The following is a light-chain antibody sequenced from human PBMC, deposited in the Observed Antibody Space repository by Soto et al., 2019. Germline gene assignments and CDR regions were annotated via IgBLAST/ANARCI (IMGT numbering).Light chain of an antibody. CDR1: SGHSSYI. Sequence: QDVVTQSSSASASLGSSVKLTCTLSSGHSSYIIAWHQQQPGKAPRYLMKLEGSGSYNKGSGVPDRFSGSSSGADRYLTISNLQYEDEADYYCETWDSNNWVFGGGTKLTVL. V-gene: IGLV4-60*02. CDR2: LEGSGSY. CDR3: ETWDSNNWV. J-gene: IGLJ3*02.